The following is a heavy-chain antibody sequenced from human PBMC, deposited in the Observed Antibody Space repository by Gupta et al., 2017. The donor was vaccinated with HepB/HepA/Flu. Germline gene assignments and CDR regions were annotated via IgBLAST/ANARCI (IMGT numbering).Heavy chain of an antibody. CDR1: GYTFTSHY. D-gene: IGHD6-19*01. CDR2: INPSGGST. V-gene: IGHV1-46*01. Sequence: QVQLVQSGAEVKKPGASVKVSCKESGYTFTSHYMHWVRQAPGQGLEWMGVINPSGGSTDYAQKFQGRVTMTRDTSTSTVYLELSSLRSEDTAVYYCARGLYSSGGWYFDPWGQGTPVTVSS. J-gene: IGHJ5*02. CDR3: ARGLYSSGGWYFDP.